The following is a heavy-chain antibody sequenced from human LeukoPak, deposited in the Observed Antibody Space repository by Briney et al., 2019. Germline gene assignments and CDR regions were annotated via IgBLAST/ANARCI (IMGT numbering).Heavy chain of an antibody. Sequence: SETLSPTCAVYGGCFSRYYWSLIRQVPGKGLEWIGESNQSGRTNYNPSLKSRVAISVDTSKNQISLKLSFVTATDTAVYYCASSGFGFWHNSYADDNAFDIWGQGTMVTVSS. CDR1: GGCFSRYY. CDR3: ASSGFGFWHNSYADDNAFDI. D-gene: IGHD5-18*01. V-gene: IGHV4-34*01. J-gene: IGHJ3*02. CDR2: SNQSGRT.